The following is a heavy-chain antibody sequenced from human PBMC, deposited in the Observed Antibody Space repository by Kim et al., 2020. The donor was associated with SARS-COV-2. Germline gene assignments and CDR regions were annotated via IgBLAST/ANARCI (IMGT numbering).Heavy chain of an antibody. CDR2: IYYSGST. J-gene: IGHJ4*02. CDR1: GGSISSYY. V-gene: IGHV4-59*08. CDR3: ARRGGYCSGGSCYDY. D-gene: IGHD2-15*01. Sequence: SETLSLTCTVSGGSISSYYWSWIRQPPGKGLEWIGYIYYSGSTNYNPSLKSRVTISVDTPKNQFSLKLSSVTAADTAVYYCARRGGYCSGGSCYDYWGQGTLVTVSS.